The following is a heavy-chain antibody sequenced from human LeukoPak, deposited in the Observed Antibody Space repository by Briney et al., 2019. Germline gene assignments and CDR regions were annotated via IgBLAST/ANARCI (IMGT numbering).Heavy chain of an antibody. CDR3: ARAGSSLSHYFDY. V-gene: IGHV1-69*05. D-gene: IGHD6-13*01. Sequence: SVKVSCKASEGTFSSYAISWVRQAPGQGLEWMGRIIPIFGTANYAQKFQGRVTITTDESTSTAYMELSSLRSEDTAVYYCARAGSSLSHYFDYWGQGTLVTVSS. CDR2: IIPIFGTA. CDR1: EGTFSSYA. J-gene: IGHJ4*02.